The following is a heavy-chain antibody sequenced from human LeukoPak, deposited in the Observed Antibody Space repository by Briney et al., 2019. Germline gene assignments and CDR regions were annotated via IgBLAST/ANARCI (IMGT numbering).Heavy chain of an antibody. V-gene: IGHV3-7*01. J-gene: IGHJ4*02. CDR2: IKQDESEK. CDR1: GFTFSSYW. CDR3: ARESRLAAAAASSPWEYFDY. Sequence: PGGSLRLSCAASGFTFSSYWMSWVRQAPGKGLEWVANIKQDESEKYYVDSVKGRFTISRDNVKNSLYVQMNSLRAEDTAVYYCARESRLAAAAASSPWEYFDYWGQGTLVTVSS. D-gene: IGHD6-13*01.